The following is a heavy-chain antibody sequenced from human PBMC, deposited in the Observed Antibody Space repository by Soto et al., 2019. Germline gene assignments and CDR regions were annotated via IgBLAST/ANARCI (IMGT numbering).Heavy chain of an antibody. Sequence: PSETLSLTCTVSGGSISRSSYYWGWIRQPPGKGLEWIWSIYYSGSTYYNPSLKSRVTISVDTSKNQFSLKLNSVTAADTAVYYCARDQSGAVAGSGYYYYGMDVWGQGTTVTVSS. V-gene: IGHV4-39*07. CDR3: ARDQSGAVAGSGYYYYGMDV. J-gene: IGHJ6*02. CDR2: IYYSGST. D-gene: IGHD6-19*01. CDR1: GGSISRSSYY.